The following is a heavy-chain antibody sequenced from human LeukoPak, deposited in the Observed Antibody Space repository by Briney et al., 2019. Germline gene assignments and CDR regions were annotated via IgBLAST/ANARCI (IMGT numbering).Heavy chain of an antibody. CDR3: ARDLAMYSPDLDY. J-gene: IGHJ4*02. Sequence: ASVKVSCKASGYTFTDYYLHWVRQAPGHGLEWMGWINPKTGVTKCAQNFQGRVTMTRDTSINTAYMEVSRLRSDDTAVFYCARDLAMYSPDLDYWGQGTLVTVSS. V-gene: IGHV1-2*02. CDR1: GYTFTDYY. D-gene: IGHD1-26*01. CDR2: INPKTGVT.